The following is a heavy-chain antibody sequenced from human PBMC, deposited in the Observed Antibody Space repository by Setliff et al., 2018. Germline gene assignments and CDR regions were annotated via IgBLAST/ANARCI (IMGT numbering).Heavy chain of an antibody. J-gene: IGHJ5*02. Sequence: TSETLSLTCSVSGDSISSGYYWGWIRQPPGKGLEWIVNIHHSGKAYYNPSLKSRVTMSVDTSKNHVSLKLSSVTAADTAVYYCARAHTWSLPNDNSGYPGWFDPWGQGTLVTVSS. V-gene: IGHV4-38-2*02. CDR1: GDSISSGYY. D-gene: IGHD3-22*01. CDR2: IHHSGKA. CDR3: ARAHTWSLPNDNSGYPGWFDP.